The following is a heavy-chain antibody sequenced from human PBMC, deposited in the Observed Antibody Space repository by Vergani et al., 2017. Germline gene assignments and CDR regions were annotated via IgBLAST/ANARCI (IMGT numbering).Heavy chain of an antibody. D-gene: IGHD3-10*01. J-gene: IGHJ6*02. CDR2: INPNSGGT. V-gene: IGHV1-2*02. CDR1: GYTFTGYY. Sequence: QVQLVQSGAEVKKPGASVKVSCKASGYTFTGYYMHWVRQAPGQGLEWMGWINPNSGGTKYAQKFQGRVTITRDTSASTAYMELSSLRSEDTAVYYCAREGVRGVIKGYYYGMDVWGQGTTVTVSS. CDR3: AREGVRGVIKGYYYGMDV.